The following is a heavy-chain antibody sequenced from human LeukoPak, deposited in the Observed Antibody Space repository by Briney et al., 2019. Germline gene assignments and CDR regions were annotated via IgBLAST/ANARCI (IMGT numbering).Heavy chain of an antibody. J-gene: IGHJ4*02. V-gene: IGHV4-30-4*08. CDR1: GGSISSGDYY. D-gene: IGHD6-6*01. CDR3: ARHVRSIAARPGFDY. Sequence: SQTLSLTCTVSGGSISSGDYYWSWIRQPPGKGLEWIGEINHSGSTNYNPSLKSRVTISVDTSKNQFSLKLSSVTAADTAVYYCARHVRSIAARPGFDYWGQGTLVTVSS. CDR2: INHSGST.